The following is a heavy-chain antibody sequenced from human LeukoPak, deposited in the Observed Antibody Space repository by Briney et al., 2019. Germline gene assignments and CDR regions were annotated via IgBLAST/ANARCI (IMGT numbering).Heavy chain of an antibody. V-gene: IGHV3-21*01. CDR1: GFTFSSYS. Sequence: KPGGSLRLSCAASGFTFSSYSMNSVRQAPGKGLEWVSSISSSSSYIYYADSVKGRFTISRDKAKNSLYLQMNSLRAEDTAVYYWARARYSSGWYLGWGQGTLVTVSS. J-gene: IGHJ4*02. CDR2: ISSSSSYI. D-gene: IGHD6-19*01. CDR3: ARARYSSGWYLG.